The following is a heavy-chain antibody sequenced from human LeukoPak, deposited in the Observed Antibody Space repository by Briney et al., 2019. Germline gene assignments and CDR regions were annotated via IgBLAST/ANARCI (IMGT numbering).Heavy chain of an antibody. D-gene: IGHD2-2*01. V-gene: IGHV3-21*01. CDR1: GFTFSLYN. CDR2: ISTSSVYK. J-gene: IGHJ5*01. Sequence: GGSLRLSCATSGFTFSLYNMNWVRQAPGKGLEWVSFISTSSVYKDYADSVKGRFTISRDNAKNSLYLQMNSLRAGDTAVYYCARPGSTSWFDSWGQGTLVTVSS. CDR3: ARPGSTSWFDS.